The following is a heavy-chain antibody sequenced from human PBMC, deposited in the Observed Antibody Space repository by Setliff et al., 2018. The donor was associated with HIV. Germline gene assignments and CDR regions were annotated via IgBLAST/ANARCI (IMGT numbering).Heavy chain of an antibody. V-gene: IGHV3-11*04. J-gene: IGHJ4*02. D-gene: IGHD2-15*01. CDR2: ISSSGTTI. CDR1: YY. CDR3: ARDLRSSHGSPNYFDY. Sequence: YYWGWIRQPPGKGLEWISYISSSGTTIYYADSVKGRFTISRDNAKNSLYLEMNSLRAEETAVYYCARDLRSSHGSPNYFDYWGRGALVTVSS.